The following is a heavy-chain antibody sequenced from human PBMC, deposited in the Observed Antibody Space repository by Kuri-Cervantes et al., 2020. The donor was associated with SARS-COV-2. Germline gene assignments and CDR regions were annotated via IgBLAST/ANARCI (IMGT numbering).Heavy chain of an antibody. CDR2: INPNSGGT. D-gene: IGHD5-18*01. V-gene: IGHV1-2*04. CDR1: GYTFTGYY. J-gene: IGHJ4*02. CDR3: ARGLDTAMAYYFDY. Sequence: ASVKVSCKASGYTFTGYYMHWVRQAPGQGLEWMGWINPNSGGTNYAQKFQGWVTMNRDTSISTAYMELSRLRSDDTAVYYCARGLDTAMAYYFDYWGQGTLVTVSS.